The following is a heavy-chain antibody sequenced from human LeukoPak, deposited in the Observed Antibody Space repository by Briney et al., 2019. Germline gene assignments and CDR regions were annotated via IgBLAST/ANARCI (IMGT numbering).Heavy chain of an antibody. D-gene: IGHD1-1*01. V-gene: IGHV3-7*01. J-gene: IGHJ2*01. CDR3: AGSDTTGYIPREWDYWYFDL. CDR1: GFSFSSYW. CDR2: IKQDESET. Sequence: GGSLRLSCEGSGFSFSSYWMTWVRQSPGKGPEWVANIKQDESETYTVDSVKGRFTISRDNAKNSLYLQMNSLRAEDTAVYYCAGSDTTGYIPREWDYWYFDLWGRGTLVTVSS.